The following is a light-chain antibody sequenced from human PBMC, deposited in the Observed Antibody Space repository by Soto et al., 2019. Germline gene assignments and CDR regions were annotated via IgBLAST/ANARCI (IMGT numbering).Light chain of an antibody. Sequence: DTQMTQSPSSLSASVGDRISITCRASQTVSTYLNWYQQKAGQAPTLLISATSTLQSGVPSRFSGSKSGTQFTLTIDSLQPEDFATYYCQQVKSYPRTFGGGTKVEIK. CDR3: QQVKSYPRT. J-gene: IGKJ4*01. V-gene: IGKV1-9*01. CDR2: ATS. CDR1: QTVSTY.